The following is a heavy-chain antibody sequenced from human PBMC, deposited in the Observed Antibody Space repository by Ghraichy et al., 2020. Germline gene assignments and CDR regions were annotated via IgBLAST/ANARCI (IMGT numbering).Heavy chain of an antibody. D-gene: IGHD2-15*01. Sequence: GGSLRLSCAASGFPFSSYAMSWVRQTPGKGLEWVSSISSSGANTYYAVSVKGRFTISRDNSKNTLYLQMNSLRADDTAVYYCAKAWGYCSAATCPSYNWFQPWGQGTLVTVSS. J-gene: IGHJ5*02. CDR1: GFPFSSYA. CDR2: ISSSGANT. CDR3: AKAWGYCSAATCPSYNWFQP. V-gene: IGHV3-23*01.